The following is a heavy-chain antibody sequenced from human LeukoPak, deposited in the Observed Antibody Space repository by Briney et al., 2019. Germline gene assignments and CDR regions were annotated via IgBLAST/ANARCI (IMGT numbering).Heavy chain of an antibody. V-gene: IGHV3-48*03. D-gene: IGHD6-13*01. CDR2: ISTSGSTI. CDR3: GRGDYSSSWYLDH. CDR1: GFNFSSYE. Sequence: GGSLRLSCAASGFNFSSYEMIWVRQAPGKGLEWISYISTSGSTIYYGDSVEGRFTISRDNAKNSLYLQMNSLRAEDTAVYYCGRGDYSSSWYLDHWGQGTLATVSS. J-gene: IGHJ4*02.